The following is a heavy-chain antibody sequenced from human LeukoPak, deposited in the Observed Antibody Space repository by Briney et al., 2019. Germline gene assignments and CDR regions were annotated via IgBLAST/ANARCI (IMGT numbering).Heavy chain of an antibody. CDR2: TSGSGGST. J-gene: IGHJ3*02. V-gene: IGHV3-23*01. CDR3: AKGAYGSGTSSAFDI. Sequence: GGSLRLSCAASGFTFSSYAMSWVRQAPGKGLEWVSATSGSGGSTYYADSVKGRFTISRDNSKNTPYLQMNSLRAEDTAVYYCAKGAYGSGTSSAFDIWGQGTMVTVSS. D-gene: IGHD3-10*01. CDR1: GFTFSSYA.